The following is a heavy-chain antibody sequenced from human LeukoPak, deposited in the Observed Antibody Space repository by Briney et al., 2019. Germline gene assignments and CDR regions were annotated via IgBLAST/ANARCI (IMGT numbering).Heavy chain of an antibody. V-gene: IGHV4-4*02. Sequence: GSLRLSCAASGFTFTTYWMGWVRQPPGKGLEWIGEIYHSGSTNYNPSLKSRVTISVDKSKTQFSLKLSSVTAADTAVYYCARLSLKVLEWSPTKGKETHYFDYWGQGTLVTVSS. J-gene: IGHJ4*02. CDR2: IYHSGST. CDR1: GFTFTTYW. CDR3: ARLSLKVLEWSPTKGKETHYFDY. D-gene: IGHD3-3*01.